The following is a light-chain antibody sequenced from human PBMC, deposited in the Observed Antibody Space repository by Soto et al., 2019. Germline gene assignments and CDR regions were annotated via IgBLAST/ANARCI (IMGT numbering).Light chain of an antibody. Sequence: EIVMTQSPATLSVSPGERATLSCRASQSVSSNLAWYQQKPCQAPRLLIDGASTRATDIPARFSGSGSGTEFTLTISSLQSEEFAVYYCQQYNNWPPYTFGQGTKLEIK. CDR2: GAS. V-gene: IGKV3-15*01. J-gene: IGKJ2*01. CDR3: QQYNNWPPYT. CDR1: QSVSSN.